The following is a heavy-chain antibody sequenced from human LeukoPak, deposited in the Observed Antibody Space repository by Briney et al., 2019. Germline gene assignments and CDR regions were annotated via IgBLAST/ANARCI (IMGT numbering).Heavy chain of an antibody. D-gene: IGHD2-15*01. Sequence: WASVKVSCMHSGYTLTRYAMYWGREGPGERVECRGWINAGNGKTKYTQKSQGRVTITRDTSASKAYMELSNLRSEDTAVYYCARDPCSSGSCYIHPFDYWGQGTLVTVSS. J-gene: IGHJ4*02. CDR3: ARDPCSSGSCYIHPFDY. CDR1: GYTLTRYA. V-gene: IGHV1-3*01. CDR2: INAGNGKT.